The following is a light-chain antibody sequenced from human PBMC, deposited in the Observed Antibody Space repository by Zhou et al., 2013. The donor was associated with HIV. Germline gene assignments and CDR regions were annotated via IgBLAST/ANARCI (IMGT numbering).Light chain of an antibody. CDR3: QQYGSSPLYT. CDR1: QSISSTY. CDR2: GAS. J-gene: IGKJ2*01. V-gene: IGKV3-20*01. Sequence: VLTQSPGTLSLSPGERATLSCRASQSISSTYLAWYQQKPGQAPRLLIYGASTRATGIPDRFSGSGSGTDFTLTISRLEPEDFAVYYCQQYGSSPLYTFGQGTKLEIK.